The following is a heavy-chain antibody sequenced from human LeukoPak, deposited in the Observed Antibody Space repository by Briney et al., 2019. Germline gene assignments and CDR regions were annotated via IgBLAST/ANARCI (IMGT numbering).Heavy chain of an antibody. Sequence: PGGSLRLSCAASGFAFRTYWMTWVRQAPGKGLEWVASINQDGSGKYYVDSVKGRFTISRDNTKNSLYLQMNTLTAEDTAVYYCARQSARNWFDPWGQGTLVTVSS. CDR3: ARQSARNWFDP. CDR1: GFAFRTYW. D-gene: IGHD3-3*01. CDR2: INQDGSGK. V-gene: IGHV3-7*01. J-gene: IGHJ5*02.